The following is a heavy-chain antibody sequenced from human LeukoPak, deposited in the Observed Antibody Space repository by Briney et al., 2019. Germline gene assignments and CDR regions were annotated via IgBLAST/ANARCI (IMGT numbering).Heavy chain of an antibody. Sequence: ASVKVSCKASGYTFTGYYMHWVRQAPGQGLEWMGWINPNSGGTNYAQKFQGRVTMTRDTSISTAYMELSRLRSDDTAVYYCVAGGSSWYPPSSGYFDYWGQGTLVTVSS. J-gene: IGHJ4*02. CDR3: VAGGSSWYPPSSGYFDY. CDR2: INPNSGGT. CDR1: GYTFTGYY. D-gene: IGHD6-13*01. V-gene: IGHV1-2*02.